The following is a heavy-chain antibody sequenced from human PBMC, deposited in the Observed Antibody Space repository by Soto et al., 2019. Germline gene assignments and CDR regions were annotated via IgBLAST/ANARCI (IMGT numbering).Heavy chain of an antibody. CDR1: GVTFSSYW. CDR3: EGREIATGYYGGVY. V-gene: IGHV3-7*01. Sequence: EVKLEESGGDLVQPWGSLILSCAASGVTFSSYWMGWVRQAPGKGLEWVANIKPDGSAKYYVDSVKGRFTISRDNGKISRYMKMNTLRAEDTAVYYCEGREIATGYYGGVYWGQGTPVTISS. D-gene: IGHD3-16*01. CDR2: IKPDGSAK. J-gene: IGHJ4*02.